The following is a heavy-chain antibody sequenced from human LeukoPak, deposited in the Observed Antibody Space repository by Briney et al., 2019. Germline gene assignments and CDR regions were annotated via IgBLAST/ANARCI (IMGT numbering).Heavy chain of an antibody. D-gene: IGHD1-26*01. J-gene: IGHJ4*02. CDR2: IYYSGST. CDR1: GGSISSYY. CDR3: ARSNSGSYWYYFDY. Sequence: SETLSLTCPVSGGSISSYYWSWIRQPPGKGLEWIGYIYYSGSTNYNPSLKSRVTISVDTSKNQFSLKLSSVTAADTAVYYCARSNSGSYWYYFDYWGQGTLVTVSS. V-gene: IGHV4-59*01.